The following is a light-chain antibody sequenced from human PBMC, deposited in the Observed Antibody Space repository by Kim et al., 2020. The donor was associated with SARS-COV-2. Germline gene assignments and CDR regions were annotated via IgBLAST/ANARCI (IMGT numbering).Light chain of an antibody. J-gene: IGKJ5*01. CDR3: QQYAYWRA. CDR1: QSISSS. Sequence: EIVMTQSPATLSLSPGERATLSCRASQSISSSLAWYQQKPGQAPRVLIYVASARATGIPARFSGSGSGTEFTLTISNLQSEDFAVYYCQQYAYWRAFGQGTRLEIK. V-gene: IGKV3-15*01. CDR2: VAS.